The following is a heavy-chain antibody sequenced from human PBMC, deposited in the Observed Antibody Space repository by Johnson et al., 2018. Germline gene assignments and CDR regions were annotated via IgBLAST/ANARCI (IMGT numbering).Heavy chain of an antibody. D-gene: IGHD3-22*01. CDR2: ISYDGSNK. CDR1: GFTFSRYG. Sequence: QVQLVESGGGVVQPGRSLRLSCAASGFTFSRYGMHWVRQAPGKGLEWVAVISYDGSNKYSADYVKGRCTISRDNSKNTLYLQMNSLRAEETAVYYCAKDELPYYDSSGYYYAEYFQHWGQGTLVAVSS. CDR3: AKDELPYYDSSGYYYAEYFQH. J-gene: IGHJ1*01. V-gene: IGHV3-30*18.